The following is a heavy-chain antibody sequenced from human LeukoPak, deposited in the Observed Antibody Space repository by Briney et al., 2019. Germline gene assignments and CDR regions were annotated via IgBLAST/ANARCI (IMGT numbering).Heavy chain of an antibody. J-gene: IGHJ5*02. D-gene: IGHD4-17*01. CDR2: INHSGST. Sequence: KASETLSLTCAVYGGSFSGYYWSWIRQPPGKGLEWIGEINHSGSTNYNPSLKSRVTISVDTSKNQFSPKLSSVTAADTAVYYCARAGWATVTKGSWFDPWGQGTLVTVSS. CDR3: ARAGWATVTKGSWFDP. CDR1: GGSFSGYY. V-gene: IGHV4-34*01.